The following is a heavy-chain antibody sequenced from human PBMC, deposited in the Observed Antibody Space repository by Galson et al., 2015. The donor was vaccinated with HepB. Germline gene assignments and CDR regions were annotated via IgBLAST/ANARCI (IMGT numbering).Heavy chain of an antibody. J-gene: IGHJ6*02. D-gene: IGHD5-18*01. Sequence: SLRLSCAASGFTYSSYAMSWVRQAPGKGQEWVSTITGSGGSTYYADSVRGRFTISRDNSKNTLYLQMNSLRAEDTAVYYCAKVPGYSYALPWHYGMDVWGLGTTVTVSS. V-gene: IGHV3-23*01. CDR2: ITGSGGST. CDR3: AKVPGYSYALPWHYGMDV. CDR1: GFTYSSYA.